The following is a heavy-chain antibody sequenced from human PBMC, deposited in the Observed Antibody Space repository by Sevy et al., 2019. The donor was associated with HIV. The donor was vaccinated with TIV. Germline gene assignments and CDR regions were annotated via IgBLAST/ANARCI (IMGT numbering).Heavy chain of an antibody. V-gene: IGHV3-7*01. CDR2: IKRDGSVR. CDR1: GFTLNSYW. Sequence: GGSLRLSCVASGFTLNSYWMSWVRQAPGKGLEWVANIKRDGSVRYYVDSVKGRFTISRDNARNLVYLQMNSLRVEDTALYYCVRAIAADRSFWGQGTLVTVSS. CDR3: VRAIAADRSF. D-gene: IGHD6-13*01. J-gene: IGHJ4*02.